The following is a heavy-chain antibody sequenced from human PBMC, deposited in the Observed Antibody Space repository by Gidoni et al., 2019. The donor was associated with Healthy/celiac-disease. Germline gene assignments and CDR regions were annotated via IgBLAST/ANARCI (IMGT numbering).Heavy chain of an antibody. CDR1: CGSISSYY. CDR2: IYYSGST. D-gene: IGHD1-1*01. V-gene: IGHV4-59*08. CDR3: ARALPGTGDFDY. Sequence: QVQLQESGPGLVKPSETLSLTFTVSCGSISSYYWSWIRQPPGKGLEWIGYIYYSGSTNYNPTLKSRGTISVDTSKNQFSLKLSSVTAADTAVYYCARALPGTGDFDYWGQGTLVTVSS. J-gene: IGHJ4*02.